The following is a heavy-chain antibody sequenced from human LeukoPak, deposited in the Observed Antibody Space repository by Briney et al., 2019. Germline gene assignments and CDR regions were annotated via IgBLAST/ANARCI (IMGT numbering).Heavy chain of an antibody. Sequence: ASVKVSCKASGYTFTSNYIHWVRRAPGQGLEWMGIINPSGGSTSYAQKFQGRVTMTRDTSTSTVYMELSSLRSEDTAVYYCARDRPEDYYGMDVWGQGTTVTVSS. CDR2: INPSGGST. V-gene: IGHV1-46*01. CDR3: ARDRPEDYYGMDV. CDR1: GYTFTSNY. J-gene: IGHJ6*02.